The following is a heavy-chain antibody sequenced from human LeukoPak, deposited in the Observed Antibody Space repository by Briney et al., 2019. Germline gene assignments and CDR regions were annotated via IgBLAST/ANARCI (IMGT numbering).Heavy chain of an antibody. J-gene: IGHJ4*02. CDR1: GITLSNYG. CDR2: LSGSGGGT. CDR3: AKRGVVIRVFLVGFHKEAYYFDS. D-gene: IGHD3-10*01. Sequence: GGSLRLSCAVSGITLSNYGMSWVRQAPGKGLEWVAGLSGSGGGTNYADSVQGRFTISRDNPKNTLYLQMNSLRAEDTVVYFCAKRGVVIRVFLVGFHKEAYYFDSWGQGALVTVSS. V-gene: IGHV3-23*01.